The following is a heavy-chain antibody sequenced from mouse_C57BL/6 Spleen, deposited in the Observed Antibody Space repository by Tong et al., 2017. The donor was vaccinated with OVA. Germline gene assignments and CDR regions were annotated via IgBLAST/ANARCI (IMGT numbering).Heavy chain of an antibody. D-gene: IGHD1-2*01. CDR1: GYSITSDYA. CDR2: ISYSGST. J-gene: IGHJ3*01. Sequence: EVQLQESGPGLVKPSQSLSLTCTVTGYSITSDYAWNWIRQFPGNKLEWMGYISYSGSTSYNPSLKSRISITRDTSKNQFFLQLNSVTTEDTATYYCARGRLLDYWGQGTLVTVSA. CDR3: ARGRLLDY. V-gene: IGHV3-2*02.